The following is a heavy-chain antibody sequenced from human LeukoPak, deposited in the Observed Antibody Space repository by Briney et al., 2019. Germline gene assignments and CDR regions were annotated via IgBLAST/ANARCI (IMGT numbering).Heavy chain of an antibody. CDR2: INSDGSST. D-gene: IGHD2-2*01. J-gene: IGHJ4*02. V-gene: IGHV3-74*01. Sequence: GGSLRLSCAASGFTFSSYWMHLVRQAPGKGLVWVSRINSDGSSTSYADSVKGRFTISRDNAKNTLYLQMNSLRAEDTAVYYCASVPAAKYYFDYWGQGTLVTVSS. CDR1: GFTFSSYW. CDR3: ASVPAAKYYFDY.